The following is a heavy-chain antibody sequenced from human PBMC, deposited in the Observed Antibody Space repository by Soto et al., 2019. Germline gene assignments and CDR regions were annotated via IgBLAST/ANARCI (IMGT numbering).Heavy chain of an antibody. D-gene: IGHD5-12*01. CDR1: GGSISSGDYY. J-gene: IGHJ4*02. Sequence: PSETLSLTCTVSGGSISSGDYYWSWIRQPPGKGLEWIGYIYYSGSTYYNPSLKSRLIISVDTSKNQFSLKLSSVTAADTAVYYCARARGLGYSDCNEYWGQGTLVTVSS. CDR2: IYYSGST. CDR3: ARARGLGYSDCNEY. V-gene: IGHV4-30-4*01.